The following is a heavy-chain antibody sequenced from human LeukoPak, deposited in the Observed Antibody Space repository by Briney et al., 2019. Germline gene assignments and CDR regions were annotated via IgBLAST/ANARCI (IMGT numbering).Heavy chain of an antibody. D-gene: IGHD3-22*01. Sequence: ASVKVSCKASGYTFTGYYMHWVRRAPGQGLEWMGWINPNSGGTNYAQKFQGRVTMTRDTSISTAYMELSRLRSDDTAVYYCARGATSSGYYLAGAFDIWGQGTMVTVSS. CDR3: ARGATSSGYYLAGAFDI. V-gene: IGHV1-2*02. CDR2: INPNSGGT. CDR1: GYTFTGYY. J-gene: IGHJ3*02.